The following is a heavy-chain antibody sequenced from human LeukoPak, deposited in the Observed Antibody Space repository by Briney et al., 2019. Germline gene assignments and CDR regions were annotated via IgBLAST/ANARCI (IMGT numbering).Heavy chain of an antibody. D-gene: IGHD2-2*01. CDR3: AKDHRYSSSTSCFDY. CDR1: GFSFSSYW. J-gene: IGHJ4*02. V-gene: IGHV3-74*01. CDR2: INTDGRTT. Sequence: GGSLRLSCAASGFSFSSYWMNWVRQAPGKGLVWVAHINTDGRTTTYADSVKGRFTVARDNAKNTLYLEMNRLRAEDTAVYYCAKDHRYSSSTSCFDYWGQGTLVTVSS.